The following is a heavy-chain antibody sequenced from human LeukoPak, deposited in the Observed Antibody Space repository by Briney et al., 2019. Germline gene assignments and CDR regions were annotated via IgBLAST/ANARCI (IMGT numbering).Heavy chain of an antibody. J-gene: IGHJ2*01. CDR3: ARQYCSGGSCSRDWYFDL. Sequence: PSEALSLTCTVSGGSISSSSYYWGWIRQPPGKGLEWIGSIYYSGSTYYNPSLKSRVTISVDTSKNQFSLKLSSVTAADTAVYYYARQYCSGGSCSRDWYFDLWGRGTLVTVSS. V-gene: IGHV4-39*01. CDR1: GGSISSSSYY. D-gene: IGHD2-15*01. CDR2: IYYSGST.